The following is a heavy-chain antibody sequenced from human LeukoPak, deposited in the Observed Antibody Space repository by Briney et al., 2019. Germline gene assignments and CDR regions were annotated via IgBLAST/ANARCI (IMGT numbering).Heavy chain of an antibody. CDR2: ISSSGTTI. CDR1: GFTFSSYA. J-gene: IGHJ4*02. CDR3: AKDRFWLTA. D-gene: IGHD3-9*01. Sequence: PGGSLRLSCAASGFTFSSYAMSWVRQAPGKGLEWISYISSSGTTIYADFVKGRFTISRDNAKNSLLLQMNSLRDEDTAVYYCAKDRFWLTAWGQGTLVTVSS. V-gene: IGHV3-48*02.